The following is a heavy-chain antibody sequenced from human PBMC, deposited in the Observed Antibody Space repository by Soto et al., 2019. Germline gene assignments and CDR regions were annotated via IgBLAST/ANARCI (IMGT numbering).Heavy chain of an antibody. CDR3: AREGGHCRGTSCRYGLNWFDP. Sequence: QVQLVESGGGVVQPGRSLRLSCAASGFTFSSYAMHWVRQAPGKGLEWVAVISYDGVNKYYADSVKGRFTISRDNSKNTLYLQMNSLRAEDTAVFNCAREGGHCRGTSCRYGLNWFDPWGQGTLVTVSS. V-gene: IGHV3-30-3*01. CDR1: GFTFSSYA. J-gene: IGHJ5*02. D-gene: IGHD2-2*01. CDR2: ISYDGVNK.